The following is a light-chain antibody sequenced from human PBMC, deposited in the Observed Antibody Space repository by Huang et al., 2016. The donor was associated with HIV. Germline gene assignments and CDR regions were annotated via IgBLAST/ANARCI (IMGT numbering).Light chain of an antibody. J-gene: IGKJ5*01. V-gene: IGKV3-15*01. CDR1: QSVSSN. Sequence: EIMMTQSPATLSVSPGERATLSCRASQSVSSNLAWYQQKPGQAPRLLIYSASTRATGIPPRFSGSVSGTEFSLTISSLQSEDLAVYYCQQYNNWPPITFGQGTRLEIK. CDR3: QQYNNWPPIT. CDR2: SAS.